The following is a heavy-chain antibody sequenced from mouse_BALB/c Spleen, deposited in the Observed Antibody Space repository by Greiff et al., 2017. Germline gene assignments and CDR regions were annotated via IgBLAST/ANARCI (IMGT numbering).Heavy chain of an antibody. CDR1: GFSLTSYG. CDR2: IWAGGST. D-gene: IGHD1-2*01. CDR3: ARGNSLLRLRDAMDY. V-gene: IGHV2-9*02. J-gene: IGHJ4*01. Sequence: VKLMESGPGLVAPSQSLSITCTVSGFSLTSYGVHWVRQPPGKGLEWLGVIWAGGSTNYNSALMSRLSISKDNSKSQVFLKMNSLQTDDTAMYYCARGNSLLRLRDAMDYWGQGTSVTVSS.